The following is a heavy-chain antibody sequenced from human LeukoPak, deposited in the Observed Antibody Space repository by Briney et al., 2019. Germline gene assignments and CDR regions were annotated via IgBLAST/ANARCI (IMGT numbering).Heavy chain of an antibody. D-gene: IGHD3-10*01. CDR3: ATVNYYGSGSPPFDY. V-gene: IGHV1-24*01. Sequence: ASVTVSFTVSGYTLTELSMHWVRQAPGKGLEWMGGFDPEDGETIYAQKFQGRVTMTEDTSTDTAYMELSSLRSEDTAVYYCATVNYYGSGSPPFDYWGQGTLVTVSS. J-gene: IGHJ4*02. CDR1: GYTLTELS. CDR2: FDPEDGET.